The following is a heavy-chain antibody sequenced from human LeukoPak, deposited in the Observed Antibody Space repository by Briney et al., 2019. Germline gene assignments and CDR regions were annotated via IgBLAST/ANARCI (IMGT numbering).Heavy chain of an antibody. CDR2: ISTSSNYI. CDR1: GFTFSSYS. V-gene: IGHV3-21*01. J-gene: IGHJ4*02. CDR3: ARVLGGQYDY. Sequence: GGSLRLPCAASGFTFSSYSMNWVRQAPGKGLEWVSSISTSSNYIYYADSVKGRFTISRDNAKNSLYLQMNSLRAEDTAVYYCARVLGGQYDYWGQGTLVTVSS.